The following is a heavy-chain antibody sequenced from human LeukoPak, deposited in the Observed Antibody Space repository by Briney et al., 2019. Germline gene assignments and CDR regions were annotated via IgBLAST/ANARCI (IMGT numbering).Heavy chain of an antibody. Sequence: GGSLRLSCAASGFTFSSYWMHWVRQAPGKGLVWVSRINSDGSSTSYADSVKGRFTISRDNAKNSLYLQMNSLRAEDTAVYYCARGYGRAPGYYYMDVWGKGTTVTVSS. V-gene: IGHV3-74*01. CDR1: GFTFSSYW. D-gene: IGHD2-15*01. J-gene: IGHJ6*03. CDR3: ARGYGRAPGYYYMDV. CDR2: INSDGSST.